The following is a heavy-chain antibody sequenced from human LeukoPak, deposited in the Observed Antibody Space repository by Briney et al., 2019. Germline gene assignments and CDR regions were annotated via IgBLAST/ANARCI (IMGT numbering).Heavy chain of an antibody. D-gene: IGHD6-13*01. CDR1: GFTFDDYA. CDR3: AKVGSIIAAAGTFDY. J-gene: IGHJ4*02. Sequence: GGSLRLSCAASGFTFDDYAMHWVRQAPGKGLEWVSGISWSSGSIGYADSVKGRFTISRDNAKNSLYLQMNSLRAEDTALYYCAKVGSIIAAAGTFDYWGQGTLVTVSS. CDR2: ISWSSGSI. V-gene: IGHV3-9*01.